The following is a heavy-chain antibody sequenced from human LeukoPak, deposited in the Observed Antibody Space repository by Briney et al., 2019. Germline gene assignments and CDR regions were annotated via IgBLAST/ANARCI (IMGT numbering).Heavy chain of an antibody. CDR3: ARGLRGYCSGGSCYPRAYYFDY. CDR1: GGSFSGYY. CDR2: INRSGST. Sequence: SETLSLTCAVYGGSFSGYYWSWIRQPPGKGLEWIGEINRSGSTNYNPSLKSRVTISVDTSKNQFSLKLSSVTAADTAVYYCARGLRGYCSGGSCYPRAYYFDYWGQGTLVTVSS. D-gene: IGHD2-15*01. J-gene: IGHJ4*02. V-gene: IGHV4-34*01.